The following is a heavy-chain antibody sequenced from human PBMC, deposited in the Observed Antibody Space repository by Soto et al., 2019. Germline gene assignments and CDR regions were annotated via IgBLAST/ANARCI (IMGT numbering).Heavy chain of an antibody. CDR3: ARDPDYNDSSGYYSIDY. Sequence: GGSLRLSCAASGFTFSSYSMNWVRQAPGKGLEWVSSISSSSSYIYYADSVKGRFTISRDNAKNSLYLQMNSLRAEDTAVYYCARDPDYNDSSGYYSIDYWGQGTLVTSPQ. CDR2: ISSSSSYI. J-gene: IGHJ4*02. D-gene: IGHD3-22*01. CDR1: GFTFSSYS. V-gene: IGHV3-21*01.